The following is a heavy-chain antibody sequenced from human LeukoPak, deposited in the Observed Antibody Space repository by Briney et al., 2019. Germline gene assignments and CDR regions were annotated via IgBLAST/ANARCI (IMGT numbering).Heavy chain of an antibody. D-gene: IGHD1-26*01. CDR3: AREGAYSGTYYPFDY. Sequence: GGSLRLSCAASGFTFSSLAFHWVRQAPGKGLEWGSFISYDGKNKKYTDSVKGRFTISRDDSKDTLYVQMNSLRPEDTAVYYCAREGAYSGTYYPFDYRGQGTLVTVSS. CDR1: GFTFSSLA. J-gene: IGHJ4*02. CDR2: ISYDGKNK. V-gene: IGHV3-30*04.